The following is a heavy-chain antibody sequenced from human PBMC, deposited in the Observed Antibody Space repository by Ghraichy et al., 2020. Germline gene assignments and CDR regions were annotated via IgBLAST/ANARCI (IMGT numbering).Heavy chain of an antibody. D-gene: IGHD3-3*01. J-gene: IGHJ4*02. Sequence: GGSLRLSCAASGFTFSSYWMHWVRQAPGKGLVWVSRINSDGSSTSYADSVKGRFTISRDNAKNTLYLQMNSLRAEDTAVYYCAMFPVSYDFWSGTDYWGQGTLVTVSS. CDR3: AMFPVSYDFWSGTDY. CDR1: GFTFSSYW. V-gene: IGHV3-74*01. CDR2: INSDGSST.